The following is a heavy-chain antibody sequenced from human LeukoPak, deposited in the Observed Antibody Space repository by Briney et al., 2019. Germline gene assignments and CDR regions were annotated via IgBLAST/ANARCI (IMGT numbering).Heavy chain of an antibody. Sequence: SETLSLTCTVSGGSISSYYWSWVRQPPGKGLEWIGYIQNSVTTYTDNPSLQSRVTISVDTSKNQFSLKLSSVTAADTAVYYCARDEYYYDSSGLAPFDPWGQGTLVTVSS. CDR2: IQNSVTTY. D-gene: IGHD3-22*01. CDR1: GGSISSYY. V-gene: IGHV4-59*12. J-gene: IGHJ5*02. CDR3: ARDEYYYDSSGLAPFDP.